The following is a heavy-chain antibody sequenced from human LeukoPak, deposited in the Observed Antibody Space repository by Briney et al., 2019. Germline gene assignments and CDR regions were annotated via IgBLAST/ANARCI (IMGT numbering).Heavy chain of an antibody. J-gene: IGHJ4*02. D-gene: IGHD2-15*01. CDR1: GFTFSSYA. Sequence: GGSLRLSCLASGFTFSSYAMDWVRQAPGQGLQWASAVGTSADTYYADSVRGRFTISRDNSKNTLYLQMDSLRAEDTAIYYCTRKTPGRTPFDYWGQGILVTVSS. CDR3: TRKTPGRTPFDY. CDR2: VGTSADT. V-gene: IGHV3-23*01.